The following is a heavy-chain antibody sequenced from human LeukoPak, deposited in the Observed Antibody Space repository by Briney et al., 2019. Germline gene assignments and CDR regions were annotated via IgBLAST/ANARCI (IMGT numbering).Heavy chain of an antibody. CDR2: IYYSGST. V-gene: IGHV4-59*08. CDR1: GGSISSYY. CDR3: ARHGAMGSTTYPLDY. Sequence: KPSETLSLTCTAPGGSISSYYWSWIGQAPGKGLEWIGNIYYSGSTNYNPSLKSRVTVSVDTSKNQFSLKLSSVTAADTAVYYCARHGAMGSTTYPLDYWGQGTLVTVSS. D-gene: IGHD1-26*01. J-gene: IGHJ4*02.